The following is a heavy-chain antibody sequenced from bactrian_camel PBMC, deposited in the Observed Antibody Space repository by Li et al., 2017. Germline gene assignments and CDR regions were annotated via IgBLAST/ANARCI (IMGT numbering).Heavy chain of an antibody. CDR2: IYSDGSNT. CDR3: TTLVPPVVPGTSIRLEYNY. V-gene: IGHV3-2*01. D-gene: IGHD6*01. CDR1: RFTFSSYY. J-gene: IGHJ4*01. Sequence: HVQLVESGGGLVQPGGSLRLSCAASRFTFSSYYMSWVRQAPGKGLEWVSGIYSDGSNTYYADSVKGRFTISRDNAKNTVYLQMNSLNPEDTALYSCTTLVPPVVPGTSIRLEYNYWGQGTQVTVS.